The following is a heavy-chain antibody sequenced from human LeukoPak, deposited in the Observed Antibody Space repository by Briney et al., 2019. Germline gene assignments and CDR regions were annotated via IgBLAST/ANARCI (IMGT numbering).Heavy chain of an antibody. Sequence: GGSLRLSCAASGFTFRNYWMNWVRQAPGKGLEWVAYINQGGSEKQHAGSVKGRFTISRDNARSSLYLQMNSLRAEDTAVYYCARGHHGMDVWGQGTTVTVSS. J-gene: IGHJ6*02. CDR2: INQGGSEK. CDR1: GFTFRNYW. V-gene: IGHV3-7*01. CDR3: ARGHHGMDV.